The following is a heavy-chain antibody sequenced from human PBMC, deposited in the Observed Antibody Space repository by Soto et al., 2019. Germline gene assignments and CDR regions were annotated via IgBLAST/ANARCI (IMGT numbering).Heavy chain of an antibody. CDR3: ARGQGYGDYGGFDY. D-gene: IGHD4-17*01. V-gene: IGHV4-34*01. Sequence: QVQLQQWGAGLLKPSETLSLTCAVYGGSFSGYYWSWIRQPPGKGLEWIGEINHSGSTNYNPSLKSRVTISVDPSKNQFSLKLSSVTAADTAVYYCARGQGYGDYGGFDYWGQGTLVTVSS. J-gene: IGHJ4*02. CDR1: GGSFSGYY. CDR2: INHSGST.